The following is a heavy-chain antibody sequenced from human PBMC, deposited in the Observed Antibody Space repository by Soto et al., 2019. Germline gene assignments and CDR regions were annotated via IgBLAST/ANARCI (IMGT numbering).Heavy chain of an antibody. Sequence: QVQLVQSGAEVKKPGSSVKVSCKASGGTFSTYGITWVRQAAGQGLEWMGGIIPIFGTIKFAQKFQGRLTITPDESTSTVYMELSSLTSEDTAVYYCASREREEAFAVWGQGTMVTVSS. J-gene: IGHJ3*01. D-gene: IGHD1-26*01. CDR3: ASREREEAFAV. CDR2: IIPIFGTI. V-gene: IGHV1-69*01. CDR1: GGTFSTYG.